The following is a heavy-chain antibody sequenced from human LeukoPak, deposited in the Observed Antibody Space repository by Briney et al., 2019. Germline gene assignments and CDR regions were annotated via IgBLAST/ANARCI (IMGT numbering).Heavy chain of an antibody. CDR1: GGSVSSYY. J-gene: IGHJ4*02. CDR2: IHYSGST. D-gene: IGHD3-22*01. Sequence: SETLSLXCTVSGGSVSSYYWSWIRQPPGKELEWIGYIHYSGSTNYNPSLKSRVTISVDTSKNQFSLKLSSVTAADTAVYYCARSSADSSGHYYDYWGQGTLVTVSS. V-gene: IGHV4-59*02. CDR3: ARSSADSSGHYYDY.